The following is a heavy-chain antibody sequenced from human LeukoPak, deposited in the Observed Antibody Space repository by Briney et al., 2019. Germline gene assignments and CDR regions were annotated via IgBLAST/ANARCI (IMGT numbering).Heavy chain of an antibody. D-gene: IGHD3-3*01. CDR1: GFTFSSHS. J-gene: IGHJ6*02. Sequence: GGPLRLSCAASGFTFSSHSMNWVRQAPGKGLEWVSSISSSSSYIYYADSVKGRFTISRDNAKNSLYLQMNSLRAEDTAVYYCARDQPGNYDFWSGPYYYYGMDVWGQGTAVTVSS. CDR3: ARDQPGNYDFWSGPYYYYGMDV. CDR2: ISSSSSYI. V-gene: IGHV3-21*01.